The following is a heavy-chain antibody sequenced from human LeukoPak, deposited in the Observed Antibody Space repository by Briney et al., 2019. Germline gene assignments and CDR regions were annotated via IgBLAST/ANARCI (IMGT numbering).Heavy chain of an antibody. CDR2: IYYSGST. D-gene: IGHD3-10*01. J-gene: IGHJ4*02. CDR1: GGSISSSSYY. V-gene: IGHV4-39*07. CDR3: ARGKLVTYYYGSGALFDY. Sequence: SETLSLTCTASGGSISSSSYYWGWIRQPPGKGLEWIGSIYYSGSTYYNPSLKSRVTISVDTSKNQFSLKLSSVTAADTAVYYCARGKLVTYYYGSGALFDYWGQGTLVTVSS.